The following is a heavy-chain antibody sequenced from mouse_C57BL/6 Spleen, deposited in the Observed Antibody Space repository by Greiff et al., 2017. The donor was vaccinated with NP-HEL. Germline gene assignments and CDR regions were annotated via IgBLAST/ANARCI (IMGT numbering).Heavy chain of an antibody. D-gene: IGHD4-1*02. CDR3: ARSSNWDRFAY. J-gene: IGHJ3*01. Sequence: QVQLQQSGPELVKPGASVKLSCKASGYTFTSYDINWVKQRPGQGLEWIGWIYPRDGSTKYNEKFKGKATLTVDTSSITAYMELHSLSSEDSAVYFCARSSNWDRFAYWGQGTLVTVSA. CDR2: IYPRDGST. V-gene: IGHV1-85*01. CDR1: GYTFTSYD.